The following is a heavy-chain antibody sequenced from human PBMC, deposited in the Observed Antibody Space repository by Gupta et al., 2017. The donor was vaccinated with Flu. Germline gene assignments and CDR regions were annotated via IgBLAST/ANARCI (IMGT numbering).Heavy chain of an antibody. CDR3: ARESSVLGFDY. D-gene: IGHD3-16*01. CDR2: IYYSGST. Sequence: SISSGGYYWSWIRQHPGKGLEWIGYIYYSGSTYYNPSLKSRVTISVDTSKNQFSLKLSSVTAADTAVYYCARESSVLGFDYWGQGTLVTVSS. J-gene: IGHJ4*02. V-gene: IGHV4-31*02. CDR1: SISSGGYY.